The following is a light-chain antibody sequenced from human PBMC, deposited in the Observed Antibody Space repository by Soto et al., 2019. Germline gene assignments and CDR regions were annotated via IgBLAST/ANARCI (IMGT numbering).Light chain of an antibody. CDR3: QQRSNWPPT. V-gene: IGKV3D-20*02. J-gene: IGKJ1*01. CDR1: QSVSSSY. CDR2: GAS. Sequence: IVVTQSPATLSVSPGERATLSCRASQSVSSSYLAWYQQKPGQAPRLLIYGASSRATGIPDRFSGSGSGTDFTLTISRLQPEEYTVYYCQQRSNWPPTFGQGTKVDIK.